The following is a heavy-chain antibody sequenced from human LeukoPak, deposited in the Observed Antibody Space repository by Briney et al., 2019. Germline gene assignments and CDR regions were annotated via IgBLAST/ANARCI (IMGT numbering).Heavy chain of an antibody. V-gene: IGHV3-9*01. CDR1: GFTFDDYA. CDR2: ISWNSDTI. CDR3: ARSKGSYGYVFDY. Sequence: GGSLRLSCAVSGFTFDDYAMHWVRQVPGKGLEWVSGISWNSDTIDLADSVKGRFTISRDNAKNSLYLQMNSLRAEDTAVYYCARSKGSYGYVFDYWGQGTLVTVSS. D-gene: IGHD5-18*01. J-gene: IGHJ4*02.